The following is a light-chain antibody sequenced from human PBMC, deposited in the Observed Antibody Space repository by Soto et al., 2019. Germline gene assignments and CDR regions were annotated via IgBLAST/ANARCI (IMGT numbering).Light chain of an antibody. CDR2: GNT. Sequence: QAVVTQPPSVSGAPGQRVTISCTGTSSNIGSGYDVQWYQHLPGTAPKLLIYGNTIRPSGVPDRFSGSKSGTSASLAITGLQAEDEADYYCQSYDRSLRGYVFGTGTKVTV. V-gene: IGLV1-40*01. CDR1: SSNIGSGYD. CDR3: QSYDRSLRGYV. J-gene: IGLJ1*01.